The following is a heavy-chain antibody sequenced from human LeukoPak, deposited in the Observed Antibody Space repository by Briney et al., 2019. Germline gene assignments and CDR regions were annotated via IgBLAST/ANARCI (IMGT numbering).Heavy chain of an antibody. CDR3: ARDGVGYFDY. CDR1: GYTFTSYY. V-gene: IGHV1-46*01. CDR2: INPSGGST. Sequence: ASEKVSCKASGYTFTSYYMHWVRQAPRQALEWMGIINPSGGSTSYAQKFQGRVTMTRDMSTSTGYMELSRLRSEDTAVYYCARDGVGYFDYWGQGTLSPSPQ. D-gene: IGHD1-26*01. J-gene: IGHJ4*02.